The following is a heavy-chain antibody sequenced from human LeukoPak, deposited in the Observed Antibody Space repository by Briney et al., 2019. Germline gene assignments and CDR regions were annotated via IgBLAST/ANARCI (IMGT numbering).Heavy chain of an antibody. CDR2: IHHGGTT. D-gene: IGHD2-21*02. V-gene: IGHV4-4*02. CDR3: ARGGDTPFDP. Sequence: SGTLSLTCAVSGGSISSSNWWSWARQPPGKGLEWIGEIHHGGTTNYNPSLKSRVTISVDKSKNQFSLNLISVTAADTAMYYCARGGDTPFDPWGQGTLITVSS. J-gene: IGHJ5*02. CDR1: GGSISSSNW.